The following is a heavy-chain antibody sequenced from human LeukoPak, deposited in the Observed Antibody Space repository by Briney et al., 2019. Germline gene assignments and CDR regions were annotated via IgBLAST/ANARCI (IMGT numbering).Heavy chain of an antibody. CDR1: GFTFSNYW. CDR3: ASTQTFDY. Sequence: GGSLRLSCAAPGFTFSNYWMSWVRQAPGKGLEWVANIKQDGSEKYYADSVKGRFTISRDNAKSSLYLQLNSLRVEDTAVYHCASTQTFDYWGQRALVTVPS. CDR2: IKQDGSEK. J-gene: IGHJ4*02. V-gene: IGHV3-7*05.